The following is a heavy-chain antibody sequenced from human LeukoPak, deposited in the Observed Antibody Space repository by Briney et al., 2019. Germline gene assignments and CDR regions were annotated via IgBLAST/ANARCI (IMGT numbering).Heavy chain of an antibody. CDR2: ISYDGSNK. CDR1: GFTFSSYA. J-gene: IGHJ4*02. Sequence: GGSLRLSCAASGFTFSSYAMHWVRQAPGKGLEWVAVISYDGSNKYYADSVKGRFTISRDNSKNTLYLQMNSLRAEDTAVYYCARGLPPLDYWGQGTLVTVSS. V-gene: IGHV3-30-3*01. CDR3: ARGLPPLDY.